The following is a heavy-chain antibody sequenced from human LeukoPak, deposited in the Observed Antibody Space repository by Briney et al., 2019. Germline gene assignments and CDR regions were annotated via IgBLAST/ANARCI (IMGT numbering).Heavy chain of an antibody. J-gene: IGHJ4*02. D-gene: IGHD2/OR15-2a*01. CDR2: IKSKADGGTT. Sequence: GGSLRLSCAASGFTFNNAWMSWVRQAPGKGLEWVGRIKSKADGGTTDYAAPVKGRFTISRDDSKNTVYLQMNSLKIEDTAMYYCTTDDPVNRSWGQGTLVTVSS. V-gene: IGHV3-15*01. CDR3: TTDDPVNRS. CDR1: GFTFNNAW.